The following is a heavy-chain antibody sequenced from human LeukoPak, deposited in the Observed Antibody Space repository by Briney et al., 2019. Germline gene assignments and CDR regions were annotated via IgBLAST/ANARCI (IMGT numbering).Heavy chain of an antibody. J-gene: IGHJ5*02. CDR2: IYYSGST. V-gene: IGHV4-59*01. CDR3: AREGDGYCSGGSCYDWFDP. D-gene: IGHD2-15*01. CDR1: GGSISSYY. Sequence: PSETLSLTCTVSGGSISSYYWSWIRQPPGKGLEWIGYIYYSGSTNYNPSLKSRVTISVDTSKNQFSLKLSSVTAADTAVYYCAREGDGYCSGGSCYDWFDPWGQGTLVTVSS.